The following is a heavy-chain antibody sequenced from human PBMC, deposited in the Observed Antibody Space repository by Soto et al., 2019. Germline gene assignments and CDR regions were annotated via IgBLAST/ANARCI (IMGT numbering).Heavy chain of an antibody. CDR1: GGSLSSSGYY. CDR2: IYYSGST. CDR3: ARQAHHDNWFDL. J-gene: IGHJ5*02. Sequence: SETLSLTCTVSGGSLSSSGYYWGWIRQPPGKGLEYIGSIYYSGSTYYNPSLKSRVTISVDTSKNYFSLKLRSVTAADTAVYYCARQAHHDNWFDLWGQGTLVTVSS. V-gene: IGHV4-39*01.